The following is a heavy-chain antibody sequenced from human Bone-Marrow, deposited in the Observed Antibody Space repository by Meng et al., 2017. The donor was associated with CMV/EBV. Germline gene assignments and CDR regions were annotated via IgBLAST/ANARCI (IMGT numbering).Heavy chain of an antibody. D-gene: IGHD3-16*01. J-gene: IGHJ4*02. CDR2: ISGYNGNT. CDR1: GVTFDSYG. CDR3: ATLGFWGDYLDH. V-gene: IGHV1-18*01. Sequence: ASVKVSCKASGVTFDSYGITWARQAPGQGLEWMGWISGYNGNTNYAQKFQDRLTMTTNTSSTTAYMELRSLRSDDTAVYYCATLGFWGDYLDHWGQGSLVTVSS.